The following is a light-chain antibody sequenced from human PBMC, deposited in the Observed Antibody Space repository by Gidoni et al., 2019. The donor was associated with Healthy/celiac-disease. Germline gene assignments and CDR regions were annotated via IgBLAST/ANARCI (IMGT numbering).Light chain of an antibody. CDR2: AAS. CDR3: RQSYGTPQLT. J-gene: IGKJ4*01. CDR1: QSISSY. V-gene: IGKV1-39*01. Sequence: DIQLTQSPSSLPASVGDRVTITCRASQSISSYLKWYQQKPGKDPKLLIHAASSMQGGVTSRCSSGRCGADVTITISSMQQEDDAAYYYRQSYGTPQLTFGGXTKVEIK.